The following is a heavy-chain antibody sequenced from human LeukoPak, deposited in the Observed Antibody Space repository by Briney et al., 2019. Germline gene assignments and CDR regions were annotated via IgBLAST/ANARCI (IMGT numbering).Heavy chain of an antibody. CDR3: ARNPTSYCSSTSCYDHYYYYMDV. Sequence: GGSLRLSCAASGFTFSSYSMNWVRQAPGKGLEWVSSISSSSSYIYYADSVKGRFTISRDNAKNSLYLQMNSLRAEDTAVYYCARNPTSYCSSTSCYDHYYYYMDVWGKGTTVTVSS. V-gene: IGHV3-21*01. CDR2: ISSSSSYI. J-gene: IGHJ6*03. D-gene: IGHD2-2*01. CDR1: GFTFSSYS.